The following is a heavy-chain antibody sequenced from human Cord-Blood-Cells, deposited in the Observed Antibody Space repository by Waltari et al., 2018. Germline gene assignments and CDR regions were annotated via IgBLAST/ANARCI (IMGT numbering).Heavy chain of an antibody. V-gene: IGHV1-3*01. CDR2: INAGNGNT. CDR3: ARGGYDKGAFDI. J-gene: IGHJ3*02. CDR1: GYTFTSYA. D-gene: IGHD5-12*01. Sequence: QVQLVQSGAEVKKPGASVKVSCKASGYTFTSYAMHWVRQAPGQRLEWMVWINAGNGNTKYSQKFQGRVTITRDTSASTAYMELSSLRSEDTAVYYCARGGYDKGAFDIWGQGTMVTVSS.